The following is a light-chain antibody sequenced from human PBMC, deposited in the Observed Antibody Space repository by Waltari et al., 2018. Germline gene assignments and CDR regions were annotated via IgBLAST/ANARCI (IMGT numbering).Light chain of an antibody. CDR3: QQYNSAPHN. Sequence: DIQMTQSPSSLSASVGDRVTITCRASQGINNWLAWYQQKPGKAPKVLILKASTLQSGVPSRFSGSISWTDFTLTISSLQPEDFATYYCQQYNSAPHNFGQGTKVEIK. CDR1: QGINNW. J-gene: IGKJ2*01. V-gene: IGKV1D-16*01. CDR2: KAS.